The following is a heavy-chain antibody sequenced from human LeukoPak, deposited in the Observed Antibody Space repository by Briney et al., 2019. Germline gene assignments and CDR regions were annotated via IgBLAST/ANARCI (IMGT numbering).Heavy chain of an antibody. CDR3: ARSGNLRFGSSWFDP. D-gene: IGHD3-10*01. V-gene: IGHV3-33*01. CDR1: GFTFSSYG. CDR2: IWYDGSNK. J-gene: IGHJ5*02. Sequence: GGSLRLSCAASGFTFSSYGMHWVRQAPGKGLEWVAVIWYDGSNKYYADSVKGRFTISRDNTKNSLYLQMNSLRAEDTAVYYCARSGNLRFGSSWFDPWGQGTLVTVSS.